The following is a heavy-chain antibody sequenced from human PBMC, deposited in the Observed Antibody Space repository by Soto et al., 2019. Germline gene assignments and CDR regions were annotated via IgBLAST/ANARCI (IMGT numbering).Heavy chain of an antibody. CDR2: IYSGGST. V-gene: IGHV3-53*01. D-gene: IGHD4-17*01. J-gene: IGHJ3*02. Sequence: EVQLVESGGGLIQPGGSLRLSCAAYGFTVSSNYMSWVRQAPGKGLAWVSVIYSGGSTYYADSVKGRFTISRDNSKNTLYLQRNSLTAEDTAVYYCARVGYAVTTGGAFDIWGQGTMVTVSS. CDR1: GFTVSSNY. CDR3: ARVGYAVTTGGAFDI.